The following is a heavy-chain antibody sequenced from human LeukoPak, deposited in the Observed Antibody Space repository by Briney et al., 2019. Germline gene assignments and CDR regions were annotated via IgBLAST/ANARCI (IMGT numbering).Heavy chain of an antibody. D-gene: IGHD2-2*01. CDR3: AREGVSFVVVPADNWFAP. V-gene: IGHV1-18*04. CDR1: GYTSTNYI. Sequence: GASVKVSCKDSGYTSTNYIINWVRQAPGRGLEWVGWISAYNGNTYYAQKFQGRVTMTTDTSTSTAYMDLRSLRSDDTAVYYCAREGVSFVVVPADNWFAPWGQGTLVTVSS. CDR2: ISAYNGNT. J-gene: IGHJ5*02.